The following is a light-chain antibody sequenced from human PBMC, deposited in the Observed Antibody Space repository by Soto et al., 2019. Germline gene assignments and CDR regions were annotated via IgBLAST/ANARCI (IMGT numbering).Light chain of an antibody. CDR2: GAS. CDR3: QQYSSSPLT. CDR1: QTVSSNY. V-gene: IGKV3-20*01. Sequence: FLTQSPTTLYLSQWERATLSWRARQTVSSNYLAWCQQRPGQAPRLLIYGASTRAAGIPDRFSAGGSGTDFTLTITRLEPEDSAVYYCQQYSSSPLTFGGGSKV. J-gene: IGKJ4*01.